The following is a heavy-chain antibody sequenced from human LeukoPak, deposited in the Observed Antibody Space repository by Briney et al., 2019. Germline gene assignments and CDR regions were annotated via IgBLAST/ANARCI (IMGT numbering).Heavy chain of an antibody. CDR1: GGSIRSSGHY. V-gene: IGHV4-31*03. CDR2: ISLSGNT. D-gene: IGHD2-21*02. CDR3: ARARDACGGGCPAVANWFDP. J-gene: IGHJ5*02. Sequence: PSETLSLTCTVSGGSIRSSGHYWTWIRQHEEKGLEWVGYISLSGNTYYNPSLKTRISISLGTSSNHFSLRLSSVTAADTAVYYCARARDACGGGCPAVANWFDPWGQGTLVTVSS.